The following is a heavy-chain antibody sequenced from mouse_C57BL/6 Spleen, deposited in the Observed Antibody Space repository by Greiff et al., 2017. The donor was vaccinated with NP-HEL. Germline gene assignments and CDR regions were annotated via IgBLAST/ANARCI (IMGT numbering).Heavy chain of an antibody. CDR3: ARWLRLAY. CDR2: INPNNGGT. Sequence: VQLQQSGPELVKPGASVKISCKASGYTFTDYYMNWVKQSHGKSLEWIGDINPNNGGTSYNQKFKGKATLTVDKSSSTAYMELRSLTSEDSAVYYCARWLRLAYWGQGTLVTVSA. V-gene: IGHV1-26*01. J-gene: IGHJ3*01. D-gene: IGHD2-2*01. CDR1: GYTFTDYY.